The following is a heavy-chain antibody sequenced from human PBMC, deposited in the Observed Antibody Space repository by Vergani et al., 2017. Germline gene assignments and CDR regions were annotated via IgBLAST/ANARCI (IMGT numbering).Heavy chain of an antibody. CDR3: ARDERGPMDV. D-gene: IGHD1-1*01. V-gene: IGHV3-33*01. CDR1: GFTFSSYG. Sequence: QVQLVESGGGVVQPGRSLRLSCAASGFTFSSYGMHWVRQAPGKGLEWVAGIWYDGSNKYYADSVKGRFTISRDNSKNTLYLQMNSLRAEDTAVYYCARDERGPMDVWGKGTTVTVSS. J-gene: IGHJ6*03. CDR2: IWYDGSNK.